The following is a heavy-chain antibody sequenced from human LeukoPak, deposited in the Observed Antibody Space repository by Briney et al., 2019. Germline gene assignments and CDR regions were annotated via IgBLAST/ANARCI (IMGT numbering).Heavy chain of an antibody. J-gene: IGHJ6*03. Sequence: GASVKVSCKASAYTFTGYYMHWVRQAPGQGLEWMGWIYPNSGGTNYAQKFQGRVTMTTDTSISTAYMELSRLRSDDTAVYYCARSEQFPYYMDVWGKGTTVTVSS. CDR2: IYPNSGGT. V-gene: IGHV1-2*02. CDR3: ARSEQFPYYMDV. CDR1: AYTFTGYY. D-gene: IGHD6-19*01.